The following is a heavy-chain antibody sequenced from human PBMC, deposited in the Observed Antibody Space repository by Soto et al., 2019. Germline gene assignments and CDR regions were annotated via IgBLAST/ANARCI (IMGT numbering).Heavy chain of an antibody. J-gene: IGHJ3*02. Sequence: PGGSLRLSCAASGFTFSSYGMHWVRQAPGKGLEWVAVISYDGSNKYYADSVEGRFTISRDNSKNTLYLQMNSLRAEDTAVYYCAKEIFSGSYRHNAFDIWGQGTMVTVSS. CDR1: GFTFSSYG. CDR2: ISYDGSNK. CDR3: AKEIFSGSYRHNAFDI. D-gene: IGHD1-26*01. V-gene: IGHV3-30*18.